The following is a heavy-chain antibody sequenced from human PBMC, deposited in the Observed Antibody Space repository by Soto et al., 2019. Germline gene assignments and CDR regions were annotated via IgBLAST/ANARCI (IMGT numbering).Heavy chain of an antibody. CDR3: VGSLMSRAMESFDY. CDR1: AGSISRYY. J-gene: IGHJ4*02. V-gene: IGHV4-59*01. D-gene: IGHD5-18*01. Sequence: KPSETLSLTCSVSAGSISRYYWGWVRQSPGEGLEWIAHISYTVDASYNPSLKSRVTISLGTSKNQIALRLMSVTAADTAVYYCVGSLMSRAMESFDYWGQGTLVTVSS. CDR2: ISYTVDA.